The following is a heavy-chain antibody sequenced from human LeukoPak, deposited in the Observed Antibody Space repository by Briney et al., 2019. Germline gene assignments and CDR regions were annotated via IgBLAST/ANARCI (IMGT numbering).Heavy chain of an antibody. CDR1: GGSISSSSYY. D-gene: IGHD2-21*02. V-gene: IGHV4-39*07. CDR2: INHSGST. CDR3: ARFAQSLYCGGDCYSGMDV. J-gene: IGHJ6*02. Sequence: SETLSLTCTVSGGSISSSSYYWGWIRQPPGKGLEWIGEINHSGSTNYNPSLKSRVTISVDTSKNQFSLKLSSVTAADTAVYYCARFAQSLYCGGDCYSGMDVWGQGTTVTVSS.